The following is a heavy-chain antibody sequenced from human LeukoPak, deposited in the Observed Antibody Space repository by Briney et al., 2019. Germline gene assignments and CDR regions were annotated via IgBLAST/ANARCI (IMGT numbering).Heavy chain of an antibody. CDR1: GGSIRSYY. V-gene: IGHV4-59*01. J-gene: IGHJ4*02. CDR2: IYYSGST. Sequence: PSETLSLTCTVSGGSIRSYYWSWMRQPPGKGLEWIGYIYYSGSTNYNPSLKSRLTISVDRSKNQFSLKLSSVTAADTAVYFCARANPYSGSYYGSFDYWGQGTLVTVSS. D-gene: IGHD1-26*01. CDR3: ARANPYSGSYYGSFDY.